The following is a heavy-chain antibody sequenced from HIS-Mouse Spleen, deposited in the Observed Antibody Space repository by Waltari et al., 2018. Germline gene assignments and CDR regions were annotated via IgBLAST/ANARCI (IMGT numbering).Heavy chain of an antibody. Sequence: EVQLVESGGGLVQPGRSLRLSCAASGFTFDDYAMHWVRQAPGKGLEWVSGISWNSGSIGYADSVKGRFTISRDNAKNSLYLQMNSLRAEDTALYYCAKERGYGDSSLDYWGQGTLVTVSS. J-gene: IGHJ4*02. CDR2: ISWNSGSI. CDR1: GFTFDDYA. CDR3: AKERGYGDSSLDY. D-gene: IGHD4-17*01. V-gene: IGHV3-9*01.